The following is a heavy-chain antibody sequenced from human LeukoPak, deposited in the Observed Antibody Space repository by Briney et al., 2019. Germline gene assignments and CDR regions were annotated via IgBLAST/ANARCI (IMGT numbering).Heavy chain of an antibody. J-gene: IGHJ4*02. V-gene: IGHV3-7*01. D-gene: IGHD2-21*01. CDR3: ARNSI. Sequence: RGSLRLSCAASGFTFSNYWMSWVRQAPGKGLEWVANINQDESEKYYMDSVKGRFTISRDNAKNSLYLQMNSLRAEDTAVYYCARNSIWGQGILVTVSS. CDR2: INQDESEK. CDR1: GFTFSNYW.